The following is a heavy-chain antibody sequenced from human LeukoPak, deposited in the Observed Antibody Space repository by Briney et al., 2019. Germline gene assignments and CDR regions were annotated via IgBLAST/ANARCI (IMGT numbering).Heavy chain of an antibody. J-gene: IGHJ6*02. CDR2: MNPNSGNT. Sequence: GASVKVSCRASGYTFTNYEISWVRQATGQGLEWMGWMNPNSGNTGYAQKFQGRVTMTRNTSISTAYMELSSLRSEDTAVYYCARLVLQLEREIYYYGMDVWGQGTTVTVSS. V-gene: IGHV1-8*01. D-gene: IGHD1-1*01. CDR3: ARLVLQLEREIYYYGMDV. CDR1: GYTFTNYE.